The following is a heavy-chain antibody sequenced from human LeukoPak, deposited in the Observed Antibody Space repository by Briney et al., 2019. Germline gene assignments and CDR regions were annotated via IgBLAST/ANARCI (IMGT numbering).Heavy chain of an antibody. CDR1: SGSLSSYY. V-gene: IGHV4-4*07. CDR3: ARVGGSGWWVDAFDI. J-gene: IGHJ3*02. Sequence: SETLSLTCTVSSGSLSSYYWSWIRQPAGKGLEWIGRIYSSGSTNYNPSLKSRVTISVDTSKNQFSLKLSSVTAADTAVYYCARVGGSGWWVDAFDIWGQGTMVTVSS. CDR2: IYSSGST. D-gene: IGHD6-19*01.